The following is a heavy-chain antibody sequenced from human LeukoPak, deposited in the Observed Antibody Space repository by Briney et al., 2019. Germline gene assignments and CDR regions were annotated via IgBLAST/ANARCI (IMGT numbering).Heavy chain of an antibody. CDR3: ARDPDLVAHSYYYMDF. D-gene: IGHD5-12*01. Sequence: ASVKVSCKASGYTFTRYYMHWVRQAPRQGLEWMGIINPSGGSTNYAQKFQGRVTMTRDTSTSTVYMELSSLSSEDTAVYYCARDPDLVAHSYYYMDFWGQGTTVTVSS. CDR2: INPSGGST. CDR1: GYTFTRYY. J-gene: IGHJ6*03. V-gene: IGHV1-46*01.